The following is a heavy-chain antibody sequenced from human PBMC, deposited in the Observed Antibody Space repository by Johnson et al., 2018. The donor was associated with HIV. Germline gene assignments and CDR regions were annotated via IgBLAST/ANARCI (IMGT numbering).Heavy chain of an antibody. CDR2: IRYDGSNK. V-gene: IGHV3-30*02. J-gene: IGHJ3*02. CDR3: AKVRGDFWSGYYGGLNDAFDI. D-gene: IGHD3-3*01. CDR1: GFTFNNYG. Sequence: QVQLVESGGDVVQPGGSLRLSCAASGFTFNNYGMHWVRQAPGKGLGWVAFIRYDGSNKYYVDSVKGRFTISRDNSKNTLYLQMNSLRAEDTAVYYCAKVRGDFWSGYYGGLNDAFDIWGQGTMVTVSS.